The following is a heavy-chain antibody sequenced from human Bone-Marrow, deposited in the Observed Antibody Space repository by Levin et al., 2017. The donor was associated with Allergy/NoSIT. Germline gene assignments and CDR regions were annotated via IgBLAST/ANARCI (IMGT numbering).Heavy chain of an antibody. V-gene: IGHV3-11*01. D-gene: IGHD5-18*01. Sequence: GGSLRLSCAASGFTFSDYYMSWIRQAPGKGLEWVSYISSSGSTIYYADSVKGRFTISRDNAKNSLYLQMNSLRAEDTAVYYCARAPWIQLWTMYYFDYWGQGTLVTVSS. CDR2: ISSSGSTI. J-gene: IGHJ4*02. CDR3: ARAPWIQLWTMYYFDY. CDR1: GFTFSDYY.